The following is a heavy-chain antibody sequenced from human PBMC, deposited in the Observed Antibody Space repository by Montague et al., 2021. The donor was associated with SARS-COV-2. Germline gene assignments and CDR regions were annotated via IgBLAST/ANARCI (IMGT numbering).Heavy chain of an antibody. CDR3: ARGGYSSSWYGTHNWFDP. Sequence: SETLSLTCTVSGGSISSYYWSWIRQPPGKGLEWIGEINHSGSTNYNPSLKSRVTISVDTSKNQFSLKLSSVTAADTAVYYCARGGYSSSWYGTHNWFDPWGQGTLVTVSS. J-gene: IGHJ5*02. CDR2: INHSGST. CDR1: GGSISSYY. D-gene: IGHD6-13*01. V-gene: IGHV4-34*01.